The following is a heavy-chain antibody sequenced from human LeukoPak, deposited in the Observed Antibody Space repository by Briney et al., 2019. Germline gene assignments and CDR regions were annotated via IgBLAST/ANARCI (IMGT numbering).Heavy chain of an antibody. D-gene: IGHD3-10*01. V-gene: IGHV3-23*01. J-gene: IGHJ4*02. CDR3: ARDHLGDSYSDY. CDR1: GFTLGNYW. CDR2: ISGSGVST. Sequence: TGGSLRLSCAASGFTLGNYWMSWVRQAPGKGLEWVSVISGSGVSTYYGDSVKGRFTISRDNSKNTLHLQMNSLRAEDTAVYYCARDHLGDSYSDYWGQGTLVTVSS.